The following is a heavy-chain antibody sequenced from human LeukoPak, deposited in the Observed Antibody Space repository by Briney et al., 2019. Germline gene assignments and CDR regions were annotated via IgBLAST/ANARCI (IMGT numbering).Heavy chain of an antibody. CDR3: AREGPYYYGSGIYFDY. J-gene: IGHJ4*02. D-gene: IGHD3-10*01. V-gene: IGHV4-34*01. Sequence: SETLSLTCAVYGGSFSGYYWSWIHQPPGKGLEWIGEINHSGSTNYNPSLKSRVTISVDTSKNQFSLKLSSVTAADTAVYYCAREGPYYYGSGIYFDYWGQGTLVTVSS. CDR1: GGSFSGYY. CDR2: INHSGST.